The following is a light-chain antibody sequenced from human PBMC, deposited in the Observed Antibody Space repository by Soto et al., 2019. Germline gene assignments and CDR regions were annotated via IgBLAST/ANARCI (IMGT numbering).Light chain of an antibody. CDR1: QSVSSSY. J-gene: IGKJ2*01. CDR2: GAS. V-gene: IGKV3-20*01. Sequence: ENVLTQSPGTLSLSPGERATLSCRAGQSVSSSYLAWYQQKPGQAPRLLIYGASNRATGIPDRFSCSGSGTDFTLTISRLEPEDFAVYYCQQYAGSPYTFGHGTKLEIK. CDR3: QQYAGSPYT.